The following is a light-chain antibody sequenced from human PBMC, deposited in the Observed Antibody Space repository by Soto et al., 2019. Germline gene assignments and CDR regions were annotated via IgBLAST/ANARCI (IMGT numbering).Light chain of an antibody. V-gene: IGKV1-39*01. CDR2: AAS. CDR1: QTISNY. Sequence: DIQMHQSPSSLSASLGERVTITCRASQTISNYLNWYQQEPGRANKLLVYAASSLQSEVPSRFTGSGSGTHFTLTISGLQPAEFATYFCKKSYNTPITVGKGTRLEIK. CDR3: KKSYNTPIT. J-gene: IGKJ5*01.